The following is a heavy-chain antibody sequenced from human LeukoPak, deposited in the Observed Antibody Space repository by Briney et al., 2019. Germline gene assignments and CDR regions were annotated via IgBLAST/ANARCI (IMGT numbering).Heavy chain of an antibody. CDR3: ASLYGGNLYPGLHV. V-gene: IGHV3-48*03. D-gene: IGHD4-23*01. Sequence: PGGSLSLSCAASVFTLRSYETKGAPRAPGKGLEWLSYIRSSGSPIYYADSVKGRFTISRDNGKNSLYLQMDDLRAEDTAVYYCASLYGGNLYPGLHVWGQGTTVTVSS. J-gene: IGHJ6*02. CDR2: IRSSGSPI. CDR1: VFTLRSYE.